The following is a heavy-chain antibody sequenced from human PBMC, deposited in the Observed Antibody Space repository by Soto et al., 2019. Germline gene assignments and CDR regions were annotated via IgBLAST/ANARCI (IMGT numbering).Heavy chain of an antibody. CDR3: ARGIGDCSSTSCYASVYYYGMDV. Sequence: SETLSLTCAVYGGSFSGYYWSWIRQPPGKGLEWIGEINHSGSTNYNPSLKSRVTISVDTSKNQFSLKLSSVTAADTAVYYCARGIGDCSSTSCYASVYYYGMDVWGQGTTVTVS. J-gene: IGHJ6*02. D-gene: IGHD2-2*01. V-gene: IGHV4-34*01. CDR1: GGSFSGYY. CDR2: INHSGST.